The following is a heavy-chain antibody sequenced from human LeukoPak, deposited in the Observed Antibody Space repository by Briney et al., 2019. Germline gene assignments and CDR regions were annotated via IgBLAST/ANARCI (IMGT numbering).Heavy chain of an antibody. CDR1: GLTFSSYE. CDR3: ARPPSITNPYYGMDV. J-gene: IGHJ6*02. V-gene: IGHV3-48*03. Sequence: GGSLRLSCAASGLTFSSYEMNWVRQAPGKGLECISYISSSGTIMYYADSVKGRFTISRDDAKNSLYLQMNSLRAEDTAVYYCARPPSITNPYYGMDVWGQGTTVTVSS. D-gene: IGHD3-3*01. CDR2: ISSSGTIM.